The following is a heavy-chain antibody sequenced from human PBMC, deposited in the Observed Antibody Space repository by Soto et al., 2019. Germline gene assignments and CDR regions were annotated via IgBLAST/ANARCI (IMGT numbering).Heavy chain of an antibody. V-gene: IGHV4-34*01. J-gene: IGHJ3*02. CDR2: INHSGST. CDR3: AVTGYSSSWSDAFDI. Sequence: SETLSLTCAVYGGSFSGYYWSWIRQPPGKGLEWIGEINHSGSTNYNPSLKSRVTISVDTSKNQFSLKLSSVTAADTAVYYCAVTGYSSSWSDAFDIWGQGTMVTVSS. CDR1: GGSFSGYY. D-gene: IGHD6-13*01.